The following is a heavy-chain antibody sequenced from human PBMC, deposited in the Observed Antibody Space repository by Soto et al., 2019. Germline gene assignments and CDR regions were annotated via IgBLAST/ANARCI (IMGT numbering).Heavy chain of an antibody. CDR3: ARGRHTQWLAYYFDD. CDR1: GGSISSYY. V-gene: IGHV4-59*01. CDR2: IYYSGST. J-gene: IGHJ4*02. Sequence: PSETLSLTCTVSGGSISSYYWSWIRQPPGKGLEWIGYIYYSGSTNYNPSLKSRVTISVDTSKNQFSLKLSSVTAADTAVYYCARGRHTQWLAYYFDDWGQGTLVTVSS. D-gene: IGHD6-19*01.